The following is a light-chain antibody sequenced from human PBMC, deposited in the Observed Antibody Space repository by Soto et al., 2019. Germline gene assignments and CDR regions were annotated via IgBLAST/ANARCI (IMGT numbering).Light chain of an antibody. Sequence: EIVMTQSPATLSLSPGERATLSCRASQSVSSNLAWYQQKPGQAPRLLIYGTYIRATGIPARFSGSGSGTEFTLTISSLQSEDFAVYYCQQYNNWPPLTFGGGTKVEIK. J-gene: IGKJ4*01. CDR3: QQYNNWPPLT. CDR2: GTY. CDR1: QSVSSN. V-gene: IGKV3D-15*01.